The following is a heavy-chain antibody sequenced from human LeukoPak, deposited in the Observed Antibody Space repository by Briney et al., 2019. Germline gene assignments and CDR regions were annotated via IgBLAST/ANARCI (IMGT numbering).Heavy chain of an antibody. CDR3: ARAGGVVVANI. CDR1: GGSISSSSYY. J-gene: IGHJ3*02. CDR2: IYYSGST. D-gene: IGHD3-22*01. Sequence: SSETLSLTCTVSGGSISSSSYYWGWIRQPPGKGLEWIGSIYYSGSTYYNPSLKSRVTISVDTSKNQFSLKLSSVTAADTAVYYCARAGGVVVANIWGQGTMVTVSS. V-gene: IGHV4-39*07.